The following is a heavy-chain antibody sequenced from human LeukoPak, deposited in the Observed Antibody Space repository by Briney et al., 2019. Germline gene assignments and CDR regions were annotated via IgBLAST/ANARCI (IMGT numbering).Heavy chain of an antibody. J-gene: IGHJ1*01. CDR2: VKQDGTEK. Sequence: QPGGSLRLTCVASGFRFGRDWISWVRQAPGKGLEWVPYVKQDGTEKNYVVSVWGRFTVSVDNGKNSLYLQMNSLRAEDTAKYYCATLDSTKSVLWDRGTAVIVSS. CDR3: ATLDSTKSVL. V-gene: IGHV3-7*01. CDR1: GFRFGRDW. D-gene: IGHD2-2*01.